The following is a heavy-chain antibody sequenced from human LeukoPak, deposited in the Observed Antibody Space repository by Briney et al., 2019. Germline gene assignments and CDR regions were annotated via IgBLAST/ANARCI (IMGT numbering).Heavy chain of an antibody. CDR3: AKEGPGSGYYYCMDV. Sequence: TGGSLRLSCAASGFTFSSYGMHWVRQAPGKGLEWVAVISYDGSNKYYADSVKGRFTISRDNSKNTLYLQMNSLRAEDTAVYYCAKEGPGSGYYYCMDVWGKGTTVTVSS. CDR2: ISYDGSNK. D-gene: IGHD3-10*01. J-gene: IGHJ6*03. V-gene: IGHV3-30*18. CDR1: GFTFSSYG.